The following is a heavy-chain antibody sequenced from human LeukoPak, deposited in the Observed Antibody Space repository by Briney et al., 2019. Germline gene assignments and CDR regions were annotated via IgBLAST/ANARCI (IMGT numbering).Heavy chain of an antibody. D-gene: IGHD4-23*01. V-gene: IGHV3-43D*03. CDR2: ISWDGGST. J-gene: IGHJ4*02. CDR3: AKAEGTTVVTPFDY. Sequence: GGSLRLSCAASGFTFSSYAMSWVRQAPGKGLEWVSLISWDGGSTYYADSVKGRFTISRDNSKNSLYLQMNSLRAEDTALYYCAKAEGTTVVTPFDYWGQGTLVTVSS. CDR1: GFTFSSYA.